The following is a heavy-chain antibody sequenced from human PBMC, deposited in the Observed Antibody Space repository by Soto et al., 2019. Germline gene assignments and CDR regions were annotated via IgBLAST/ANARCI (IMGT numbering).Heavy chain of an antibody. V-gene: IGHV4-59*01. Sequence: SETLSLTCTVSGGSISSYYWSWIRQPPGKGLEWIGYIYYSGSTNYNPSLKSRVTISVDTSKNQFSLKLSSVTAADTAVYYCARDPGGYDYRLAFDYWGQGTLVTVSS. J-gene: IGHJ4*02. CDR1: GGSISSYY. CDR3: ARDPGGYDYRLAFDY. CDR2: IYYSGST. D-gene: IGHD5-12*01.